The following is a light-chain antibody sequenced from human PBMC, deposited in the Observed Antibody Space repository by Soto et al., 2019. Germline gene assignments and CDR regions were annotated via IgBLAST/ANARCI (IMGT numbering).Light chain of an antibody. CDR3: SSYADSNNLGV. J-gene: IGLJ1*01. V-gene: IGLV2-8*01. CDR2: EVS. Sequence: QSARTQPPSASGSPGQSVTISCTGTSSDVGGYNYVSWYQQHPGKAPKLMIYEVSKRPSGVPDRFSGSKSGNTASLTVSGLQAEEEADYYSSSYADSNNLGVFGTGTKVTVL. CDR1: SSDVGGYNY.